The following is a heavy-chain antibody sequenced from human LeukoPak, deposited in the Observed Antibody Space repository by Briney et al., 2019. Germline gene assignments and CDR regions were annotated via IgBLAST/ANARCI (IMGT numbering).Heavy chain of an antibody. D-gene: IGHD5-12*01. CDR3: AKDFMAVATILDY. V-gene: IGHV3-30*18. Sequence: GRSLRLSCAASGFTFSSYGMHWVRQAPGKGLEWVAVISYDGSNKYYADSVKGRFTISRDNSKNTLYLQMNSLRAEDTAVYYCAKDFMAVATILDYWGQGTLVTVSS. CDR2: ISYDGSNK. CDR1: GFTFSSYG. J-gene: IGHJ4*02.